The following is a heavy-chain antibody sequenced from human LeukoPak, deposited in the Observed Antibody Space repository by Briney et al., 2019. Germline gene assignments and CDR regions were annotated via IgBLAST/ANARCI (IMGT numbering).Heavy chain of an antibody. V-gene: IGHV1-69*05. J-gene: IGHJ6*03. D-gene: IGHD3-9*01. CDR3: ARKAVRYFDWLGDYYMDV. CDR2: IIPIFGTA. CDR1: GGTFSSYA. Sequence: SVKVSCKASGGTFSSYAISWVRQAPGQGLEWMGGIIPIFGTANYAQKLQGRVTITTDESTSTAYMELSSLRSEDTAVYYCARKAVRYFDWLGDYYMDVWGKGTTVTVSS.